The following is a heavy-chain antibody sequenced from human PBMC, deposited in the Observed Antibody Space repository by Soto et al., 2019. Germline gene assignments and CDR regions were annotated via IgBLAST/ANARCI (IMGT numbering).Heavy chain of an antibody. CDR2: INSDGSRT. CDR3: VRDPAFAAYDY. Sequence: PGGSLRLSCAVSGFTFSNYWMHWVRQAPGKGLAWVSRINSDGSRTTYADSVEGRFTVSRDNDRNTLYLQMNSLRVEDTAVYYCVRDPAFAAYDYWGRGTLVTVSS. J-gene: IGHJ4*02. V-gene: IGHV3-74*03. D-gene: IGHD2-2*01. CDR1: GFTFSNYW.